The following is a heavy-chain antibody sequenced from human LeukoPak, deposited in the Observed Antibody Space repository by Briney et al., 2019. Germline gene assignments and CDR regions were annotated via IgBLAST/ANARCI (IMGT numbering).Heavy chain of an antibody. D-gene: IGHD6-6*01. CDR3: ARDQRVGSSSVNWFDP. CDR2: INPNSGGT. CDR1: GYTFTGYY. V-gene: IGHV1-2*02. Sequence: ASVKVSCKASGYTFTGYYMHWVRQAPGQGPEWMGWINPNSGGTNYAQKFQGRVTMTRDTSISTAYMELSRLRSDDTAVYYCARDQRVGSSSVNWFDPWGQGTLVTVSS. J-gene: IGHJ5*02.